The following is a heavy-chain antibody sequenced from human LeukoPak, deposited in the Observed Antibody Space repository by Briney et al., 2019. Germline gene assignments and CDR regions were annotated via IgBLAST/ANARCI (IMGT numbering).Heavy chain of an antibody. V-gene: IGHV1-24*01. J-gene: IGHJ4*02. CDR3: ATDLGPLGDPRGLDY. CDR2: FDPEDGET. CDR1: GYTLTELS. D-gene: IGHD4-17*01. Sequence: ASVKVSCKVSGYTLTELSMHWVRQAPGEGLEWMGGFDPEDGETIYAQKFQGRVTMTEDTSTDTAYMELSSLRSEDTAVYYCATDLGPLGDPRGLDYWGQGTLVTVSS.